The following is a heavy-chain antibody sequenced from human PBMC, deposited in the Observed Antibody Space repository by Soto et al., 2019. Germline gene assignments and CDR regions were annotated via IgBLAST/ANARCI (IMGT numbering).Heavy chain of an antibody. J-gene: IGHJ4*02. CDR1: GYTFTSYG. CDR3: ARAPNSYGSGSGTFDY. V-gene: IGHV1-18*01. CDR2: ISAYNGNT. Sequence: ASVKVSCKASGYTFTSYGISWVRQAPGQGLEWMGWISAYNGNTNYAQKLQGRVTMTTDTSTSTAYMELRSLRSDDTAVYYCARAPNSYGSGSGTFDYWGQCTLVTV. D-gene: IGHD3-10*01.